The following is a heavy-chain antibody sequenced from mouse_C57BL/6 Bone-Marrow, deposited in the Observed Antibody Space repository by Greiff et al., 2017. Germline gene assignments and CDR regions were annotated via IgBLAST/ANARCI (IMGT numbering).Heavy chain of an antibody. V-gene: IGHV1-81*01. CDR2: IYPRSGNT. D-gene: IGHD1-2*01. J-gene: IGHJ3*01. CDR3: ARSRGGLLRPFAY. Sequence: QVQLQQSGAELARPGASVKLSCKASGYTFTSYGISWVKQRTGQGLEWIGEIYPRSGNTYYNEKFKGTAPLTADKSSSTAYMELRSLTSEDSAVYFWARSRGGLLRPFAYWGQGTLVTVSA. CDR1: GYTFTSYG.